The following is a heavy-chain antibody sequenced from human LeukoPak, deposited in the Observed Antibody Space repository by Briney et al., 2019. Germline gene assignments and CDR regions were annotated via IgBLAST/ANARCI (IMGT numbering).Heavy chain of an antibody. J-gene: IGHJ6*03. CDR1: GGSIDSGTYY. CDR3: ARDKYSSGWYTGYMDV. D-gene: IGHD6-19*01. V-gene: IGHV4-61*02. Sequence: SETLSLTCSVSGGSIDSGTYYWSWIRQPAGKGLEWIGRIYTNGNTNYNPSLNSRVTISVNRAKNQFSLKLSSVTAADTAVYYCARDKYSSGWYTGYMDVWGKGTTVTISS. CDR2: IYTNGNT.